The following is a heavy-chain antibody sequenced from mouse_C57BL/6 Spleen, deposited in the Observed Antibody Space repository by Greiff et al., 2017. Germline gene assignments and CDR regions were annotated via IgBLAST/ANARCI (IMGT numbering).Heavy chain of an antibody. CDR1: GYTFTSYW. J-gene: IGHJ4*01. V-gene: IGHV1-50*01. CDR3: ARRGQATCYCAMDY. D-gene: IGHD3-2*02. Sequence: QVQLQQPGAELVKPGASVKLSCKASGYTFTSYWMPWVNQRPGQGLEWIGDIDPSDSHTNYNHTFKGKATVTVDTSASTAYMQLSSLTSEDSAVYYCARRGQATCYCAMDYWGQGTSGTVSS. CDR2: IDPSDSHT.